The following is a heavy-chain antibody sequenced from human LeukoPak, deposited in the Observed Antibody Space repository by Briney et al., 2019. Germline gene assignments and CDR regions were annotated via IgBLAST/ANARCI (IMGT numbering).Heavy chain of an antibody. V-gene: IGHV3-7*01. CDR2: INQDGTEK. J-gene: IGHJ4*02. CDR1: GFTFTTYW. Sequence: PGGSLRLSCAASGFTFTTYWMTWVRQAPGKGLEWVASINQDGTEKYYVDSVKGRFTISRDNAKNSLYMNSLRVEDTAVFYCAKVAKYYYGSETYYFFEHWGQGTPVTASS. CDR3: AKVAKYYYGSETYYFFEH. D-gene: IGHD3-10*01.